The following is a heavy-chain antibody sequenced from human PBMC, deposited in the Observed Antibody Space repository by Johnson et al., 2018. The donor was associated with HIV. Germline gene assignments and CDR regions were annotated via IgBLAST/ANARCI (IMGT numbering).Heavy chain of an antibody. CDR2: ISSSGSTI. D-gene: IGHD1-26*01. CDR3: ARSIVGAIVDAFDM. CDR1: GFTFSYYY. J-gene: IGHJ3*02. Sequence: QMLLVESGGGLVKPGGSLRLSCAASGFTFSYYYMNWIRQAPGKGLEWVSYISSSGSTIYYADSVKGRFTISRDNAKNSLYLQMNSLRAEDTAVYYCARSIVGAIVDAFDMWGQATMVTVSS. V-gene: IGHV3-11*04.